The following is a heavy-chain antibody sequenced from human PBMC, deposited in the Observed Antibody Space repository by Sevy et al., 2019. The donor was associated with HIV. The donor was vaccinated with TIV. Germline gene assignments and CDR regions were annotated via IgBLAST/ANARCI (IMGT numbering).Heavy chain of an antibody. CDR1: GFTFSSYS. CDR3: ARLSGYSSSWSYFDY. D-gene: IGHD6-13*01. Sequence: GGSLRLSCAASGFTFSSYSMNWVRQAPGKGLEWVPYISSSTIYYADSVKGRFTISRDNAKNSLYLQMNSLRAEDTAVYYCARLSGYSSSWSYFDYWGQGTLVTVSS. CDR2: ISSSTI. J-gene: IGHJ4*02. V-gene: IGHV3-48*01.